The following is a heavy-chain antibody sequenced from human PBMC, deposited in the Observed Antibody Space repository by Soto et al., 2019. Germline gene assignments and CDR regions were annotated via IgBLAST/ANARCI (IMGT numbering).Heavy chain of an antibody. CDR2: IYHSGVT. Sequence: WETLSLTCTVSGGSIRSNNWWSWVRQPPGKGLEWIGEIYHSGVTNYNPSHKSRVTISVDKSKNQFSLKLSSLTAADTAVYYCARISAYHFDYWGQGTLVTVSS. J-gene: IGHJ4*02. V-gene: IGHV4-4*02. CDR1: GGSIRSNNW. D-gene: IGHD3-16*01. CDR3: ARISAYHFDY.